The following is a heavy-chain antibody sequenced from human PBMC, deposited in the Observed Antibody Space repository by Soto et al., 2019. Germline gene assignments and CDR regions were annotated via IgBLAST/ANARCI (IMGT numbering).Heavy chain of an antibody. V-gene: IGHV4-39*02. CDR2: IYYSGST. CDR3: AREGRSGNTLDYYMDV. CDR1: GGSISSSSYY. J-gene: IGHJ6*03. D-gene: IGHD3-10*01. Sequence: QLQLQESGPGLVKPSETLSLTCTVSGGSISSSSYYWGWIRQPPGKGLEWIGSIYYSGSTYYNPSLKSRVTISVDTSKNQFSLKLSSVTAADTAVYYCAREGRSGNTLDYYMDVWGKGTTVTVSS.